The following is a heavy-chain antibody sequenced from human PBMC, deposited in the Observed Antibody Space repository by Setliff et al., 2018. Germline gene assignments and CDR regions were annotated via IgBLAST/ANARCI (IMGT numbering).Heavy chain of an antibody. V-gene: IGHV1-3*04. CDR3: ARDLVGYCSGGSCYDWDY. CDR1: GYTFTNYA. J-gene: IGHJ4*02. D-gene: IGHD2-15*01. Sequence: VASVKVSCKASGYTFTNYAIHWVRQAPGQRPEWMGWINTGNANTKYSQKFQGRVTMTTDTSTSTAYMELRSLRSDDTAVYYCARDLVGYCSGGSCYDWDYWGQGTLVTVSS. CDR2: INTGNANT.